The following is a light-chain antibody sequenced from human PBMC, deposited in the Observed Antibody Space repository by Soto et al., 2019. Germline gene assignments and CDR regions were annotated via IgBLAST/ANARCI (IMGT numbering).Light chain of an antibody. J-gene: IGKJ5*01. V-gene: IGKV1-39*01. CDR1: QIISSY. CDR3: QQSYSTLPIT. Sequence: DIQTTQSPSSLSASVGDRFTITGLASQIISSYLNWYQQKPGKAPKLLIYAASSLQSGVPSRFSGSGSGTDFTLTISSLQPEDFATYYCQQSYSTLPITFGQGTRLEI. CDR2: AAS.